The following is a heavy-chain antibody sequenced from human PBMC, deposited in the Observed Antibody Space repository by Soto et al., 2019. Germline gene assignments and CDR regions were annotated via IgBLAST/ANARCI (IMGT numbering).Heavy chain of an antibody. CDR1: GFTFSSAW. J-gene: IGHJ4*02. CDR2: IKSDGSGT. CDR3: ARDYYYTIDH. D-gene: IGHD3-22*01. Sequence: EVQLVESGGGLVQRGGSRRLSCVASGFTFSSAWMHWVRQAPGKGLECVSRIKSDGSGTVYADSVKGRFTISRDNAKNTLYLQMNSLRDEDTAVYYCARDYYYTIDHWGQGTLVTVSS. V-gene: IGHV3-74*01.